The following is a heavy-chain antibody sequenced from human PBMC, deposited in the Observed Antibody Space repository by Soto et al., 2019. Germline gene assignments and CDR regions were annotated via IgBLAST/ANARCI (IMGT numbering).Heavy chain of an antibody. V-gene: IGHV4-39*01. D-gene: IGHD3-10*01. J-gene: IGHJ6*03. Sequence: QLQLQESGPGLVKPSETLSLTCTVSGGSISSSSYYWGWIRQPPGKGLEWIGSIYYSGSTYYNPALRIGVSISGDTSKNQLSLNLSSVTAADTAVYYCARPRITMVRGVPGYMHVWVKGTTVTVSS. CDR1: GGSISSSSYY. CDR2: IYYSGST. CDR3: ARPRITMVRGVPGYMHV.